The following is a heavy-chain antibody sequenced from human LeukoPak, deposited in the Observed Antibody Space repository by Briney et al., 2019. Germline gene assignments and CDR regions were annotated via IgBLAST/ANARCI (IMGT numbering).Heavy chain of an antibody. Sequence: SETLSLTCTVSGGSISGNYWTWIRQPPGKGLDYIGHVFYTGSTNYSPPLKSRVTISIDTSKSHFSLKLTSVTAADTAVYYCARAVAVAGTFKFDFWGQGTPVTVSS. D-gene: IGHD6-19*01. CDR1: GGSISGNY. CDR3: ARAVAVAGTFKFDF. CDR2: VFYTGST. J-gene: IGHJ4*02. V-gene: IGHV4-59*01.